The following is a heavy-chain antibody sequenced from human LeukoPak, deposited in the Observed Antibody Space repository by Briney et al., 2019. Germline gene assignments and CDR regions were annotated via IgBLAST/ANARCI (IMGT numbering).Heavy chain of an antibody. Sequence: SETLSLTCTVSGGSISSYYWSWIRQPPGKGLEWIGYIYYSGSTNYNPSLKSRVTISVDTSKNQFSLKLSSVTTADTAVYYCARHGDIVATTPFDYWGQGTLVTVSS. CDR3: ARHGDIVATTPFDY. D-gene: IGHD5-12*01. J-gene: IGHJ4*02. CDR2: IYYSGST. CDR1: GGSISSYY. V-gene: IGHV4-59*08.